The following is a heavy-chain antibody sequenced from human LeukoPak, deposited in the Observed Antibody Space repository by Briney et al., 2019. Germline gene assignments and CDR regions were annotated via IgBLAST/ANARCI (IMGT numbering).Heavy chain of an antibody. V-gene: IGHV3-23*01. CDR1: GFTFSSYA. J-gene: IGHJ5*02. D-gene: IGHD3-3*02. Sequence: GGSLRLSCAASGFTFSSYAMSWVRQAPGKGLEWVSAISGSGGSTYYADSVKGRFTISRDNSKNTLYLKMNSLRAEDTAVYYCAKPHFWSGYSWLCWFDPWGQGTLVTVSS. CDR2: ISGSGGST. CDR3: AKPHFWSGYSWLCWFDP.